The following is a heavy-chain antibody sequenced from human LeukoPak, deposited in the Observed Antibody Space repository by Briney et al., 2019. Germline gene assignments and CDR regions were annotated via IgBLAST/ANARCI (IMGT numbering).Heavy chain of an antibody. Sequence: GGSLRLSCAASGFTFSSNYISWVRQAPGKGLEWVSVIYSGGSTYYADSVKGRFTISRDNSKNTLFLQMNSLRAEDTAVYYCARGGGGYCTNGVCTYYFDYWGQGTLVTVSS. J-gene: IGHJ4*02. CDR3: ARGGGGYCTNGVCTYYFDY. CDR1: GFTFSSNY. CDR2: IYSGGST. D-gene: IGHD2-8*01. V-gene: IGHV3-66*01.